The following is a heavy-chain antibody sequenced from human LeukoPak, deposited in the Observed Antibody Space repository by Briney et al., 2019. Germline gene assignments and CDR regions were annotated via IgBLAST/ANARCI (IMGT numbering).Heavy chain of an antibody. V-gene: IGHV4-4*07. CDR1: GGSISSYY. CDR3: ARTTEAHSWRTRYYDYYMDV. CDR2: IYTSGST. Sequence: SETLSLTCTVSGGSISSYYWSWIRQPAGKGLEWIGRIYTSGSTNYNPSLKSRVSMSVDTSKKQSSLKLSSVTAADTAVYYCARTTEAHSWRTRYYDYYMDVWGKGTTVTVSS. D-gene: IGHD6-13*01. J-gene: IGHJ6*03.